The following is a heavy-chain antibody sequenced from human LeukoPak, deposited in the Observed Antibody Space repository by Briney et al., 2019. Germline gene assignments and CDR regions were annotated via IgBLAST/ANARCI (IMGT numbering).Heavy chain of an antibody. CDR1: GGSLRNYY. V-gene: IGHV4-59*08. CDR3: SRRAYYDSSGLDY. J-gene: IGHJ4*02. Sequence: SETLSLTCSVSGGSLRNYYWTWIRQPPEKGLEWIGHVSNSGSTKYNPSLKSRVTISIDTSKKHFSLKLSSVTAAGTAVYYCSRRAYYDSSGLDYWGQGSLVTVSS. CDR2: VSNSGST. D-gene: IGHD3-22*01.